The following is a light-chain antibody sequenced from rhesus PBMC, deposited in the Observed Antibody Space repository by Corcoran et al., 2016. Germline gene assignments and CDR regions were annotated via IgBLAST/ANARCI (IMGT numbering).Light chain of an antibody. CDR3: QHYYSTPPT. CDR1: QGITND. Sequence: DIQMTQSPSSLSASVGDRVTITCRASQGITNDLAWYQQKPGETPKLLIDEASILQSGIPSRFSGSGSGTDFTLTISSMQSEDFATYYCQHYYSTPPTFGQGTKVEIK. J-gene: IGKJ1*01. V-gene: IGKV1-25*01. CDR2: EAS.